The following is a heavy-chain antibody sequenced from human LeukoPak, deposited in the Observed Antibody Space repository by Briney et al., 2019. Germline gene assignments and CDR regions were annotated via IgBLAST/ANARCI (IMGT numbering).Heavy chain of an antibody. CDR2: IYYGGST. J-gene: IGHJ4*02. CDR3: AGGGYSYGPDY. CDR1: GGSISSYY. D-gene: IGHD5-18*01. Sequence: SETLSLTCTVSGGSISSYYWSWIRQPPGEGLEWIGYIYYGGSTNYNPSLKSRVTISVDTSKNQFSLKLSSVTAADTAVYYCAGGGYSYGPDYWGQGTLVTVSS. V-gene: IGHV4-59*01.